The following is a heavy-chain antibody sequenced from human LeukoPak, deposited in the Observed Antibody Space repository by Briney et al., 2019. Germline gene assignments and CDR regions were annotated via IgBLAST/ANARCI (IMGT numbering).Heavy chain of an antibody. CDR2: IWYDGSIK. J-gene: IGHJ4*02. V-gene: IGHV3-33*06. Sequence: PGGSLRLSCAASGFSFSSYGMHWVRQAPGKGLEWVAVIWYDGSIKYYGDSVKGRFTISRDNSKNTLYLQMNSLSAEDTAVYYCAKSGGYYYGKSGPADYWGQGTLVTVSS. D-gene: IGHD3-10*01. CDR3: AKSGGYYYGKSGPADY. CDR1: GFSFSSYG.